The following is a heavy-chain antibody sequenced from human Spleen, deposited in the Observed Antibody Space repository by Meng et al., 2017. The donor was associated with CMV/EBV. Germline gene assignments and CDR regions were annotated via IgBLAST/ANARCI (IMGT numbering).Heavy chain of an antibody. Sequence: GESLKISCAASGFTFSTYWMNWVRRAPGKGLEWVANIDKDGSDKNYVDSVKGRFTISRDNAKNSLYLQMNSLRAEDTAVYYCASPCSSTSCYSWGQGTLVTVSS. CDR2: IDKDGSDK. CDR1: GFTFSTYW. J-gene: IGHJ4*02. D-gene: IGHD2-2*01. V-gene: IGHV3-7*01. CDR3: ASPCSSTSCYS.